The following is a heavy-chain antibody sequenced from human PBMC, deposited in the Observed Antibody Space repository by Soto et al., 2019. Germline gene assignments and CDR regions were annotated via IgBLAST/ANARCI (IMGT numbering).Heavy chain of an antibody. D-gene: IGHD4-17*01. CDR1: GFSLSTSGVG. J-gene: IGHJ4*02. CDR2: IYWDDDK. Sequence: QITLKESGPTLVKPTQTLTLTCTFSGFSLSTSGVGVGWIRQPPGKALEWLALIYWDDDKRYSPSLKSRLTITKDTSKNQVVLTMTNMDPVDTATYYCAHMSYGDYGGSFDYWGQGTLVTVSS. V-gene: IGHV2-5*02. CDR3: AHMSYGDYGGSFDY.